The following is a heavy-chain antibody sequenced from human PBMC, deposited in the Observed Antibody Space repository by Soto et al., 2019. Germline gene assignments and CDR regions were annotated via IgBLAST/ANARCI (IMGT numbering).Heavy chain of an antibody. J-gene: IGHJ5*02. CDR3: ARATPAPVAAAAKFDP. V-gene: IGHV3-11*06. D-gene: IGHD6-13*01. Sequence: GGSLRLSCAASGFTFSDYYMSWIRQAPGKGLEWVSYISSSSSYTNYADSVKGRFTISRDNAKNSLYLQMNSLRAEDTAVYYCARATPAPVAAAAKFDPWGQGTLVTVSS. CDR2: ISSSSSYT. CDR1: GFTFSDYY.